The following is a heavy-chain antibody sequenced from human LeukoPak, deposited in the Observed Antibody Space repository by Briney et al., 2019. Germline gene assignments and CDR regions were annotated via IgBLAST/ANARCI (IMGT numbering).Heavy chain of an antibody. J-gene: IGHJ4*02. CDR1: GFTFSSYG. V-gene: IGHV3-33*01. D-gene: IGHD1-26*01. Sequence: GRSLRLSCAASGFTFSSYGMHWVRQAPGKGLEWVAVIWYDGSNKYYADSVKGRFTISRDNSKNTLYPQMNSLRAEDTAVYYCARDWSRGSYGFDYWGQGTLVTVSS. CDR2: IWYDGSNK. CDR3: ARDWSRGSYGFDY.